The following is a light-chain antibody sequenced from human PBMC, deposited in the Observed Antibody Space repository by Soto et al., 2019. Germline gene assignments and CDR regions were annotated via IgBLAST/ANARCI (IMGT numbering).Light chain of an antibody. Sequence: AIQLTQSPSSLSASVGDRVTITCRASQGISSALARYQQKPGKAPKLLIYDASSLESGVPSRFSGSGSGTDFTLTISSLQPEDFATYYCLQFNSYSITFGQGTRLEIK. V-gene: IGKV1-13*02. CDR1: QGISSA. CDR2: DAS. J-gene: IGKJ5*01. CDR3: LQFNSYSIT.